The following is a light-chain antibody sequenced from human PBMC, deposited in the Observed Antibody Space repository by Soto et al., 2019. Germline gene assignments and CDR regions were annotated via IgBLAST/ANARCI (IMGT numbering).Light chain of an antibody. Sequence: EIVLTQSPGTRSLSPGERATLSCRASQSVSSSYLGWYQQKPGQAPRLLIYGASSTATGIPDRFSGSGSGTDFTLTISRLEPEDVAVYYCQRYGSSPLYTFGQGTKLEIK. CDR3: QRYGSSPLYT. V-gene: IGKV3-20*01. J-gene: IGKJ2*01. CDR1: QSVSSSY. CDR2: GAS.